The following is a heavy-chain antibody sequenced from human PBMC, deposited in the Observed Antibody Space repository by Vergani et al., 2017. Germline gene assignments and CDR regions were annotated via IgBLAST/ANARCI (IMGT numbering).Heavy chain of an antibody. J-gene: IGHJ3*02. V-gene: IGHV3-9*01. CDR1: GFTFDDYA. Sequence: EVQLVESGGGLVQHGRSLRLSCAASGFTFDDYAMHWVRQAPGKGLEWVSGISWNSGSIGYADSVKGRFTISRDNAKNSLYLQMNSLRAEDTALYYCEKDMWGGGYCSSTSCYGHSFDIWGQGTMVTVSS. CDR3: EKDMWGGGYCSSTSCYGHSFDI. CDR2: ISWNSGSI. D-gene: IGHD2-2*01.